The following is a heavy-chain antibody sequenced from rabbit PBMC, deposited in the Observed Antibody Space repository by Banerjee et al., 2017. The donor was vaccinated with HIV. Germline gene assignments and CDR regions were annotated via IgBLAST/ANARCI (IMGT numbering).Heavy chain of an antibody. V-gene: IGHV1S40*01. D-gene: IGHD3-3*01. CDR2: INSNTGNT. CDR3: ARVWAL. Sequence: MCWVRQAPGKGLEWIACINSNTGNTVYASWAKGRFTISKTSWTTVTLQMTTVTAADTATYFCARVWALWGQGTLVTVS. J-gene: IGHJ3*01.